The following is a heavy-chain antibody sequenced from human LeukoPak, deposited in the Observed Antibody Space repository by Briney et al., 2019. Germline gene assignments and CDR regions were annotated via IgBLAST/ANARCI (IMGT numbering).Heavy chain of an antibody. D-gene: IGHD3-10*01. CDR1: GFTFSSYG. CDR2: IWFDGGNK. J-gene: IGHJ3*02. Sequence: PGGSLRLSCAASGFTFSSYGMHWVRQAPGKGLEWVAVIWFDGGNKYYADSVKGRFTISRDNSKNTLYLQMNSLRAEDTAVYYCARDGSGTVDAFDIWGQGTMVTVSS. V-gene: IGHV3-33*01. CDR3: ARDGSGTVDAFDI.